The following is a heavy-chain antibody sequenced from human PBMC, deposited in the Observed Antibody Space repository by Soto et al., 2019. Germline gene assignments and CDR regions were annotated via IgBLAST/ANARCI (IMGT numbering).Heavy chain of an antibody. Sequence: QVQVQVPGPGLVRPSETLSLYCTVSGGSISDYYWSWIRQPAGKGLEWIGRMYTTGSIAYNPSLKSRVTMSLDTSKNQFSLNLRSVTAADTAVYYCARDPGTGLGLRWGQGTLVTVSS. CDR1: GGSISDYY. CDR3: ARDPGTGLGLR. CDR2: MYTTGSI. D-gene: IGHD5-18*01. J-gene: IGHJ4*02. V-gene: IGHV4-4*07.